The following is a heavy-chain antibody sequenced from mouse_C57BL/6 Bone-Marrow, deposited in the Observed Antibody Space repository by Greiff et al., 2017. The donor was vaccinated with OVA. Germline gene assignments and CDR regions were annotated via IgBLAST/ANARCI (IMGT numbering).Heavy chain of an antibody. CDR3: ARGDYSNPYAMDY. CDR1: GYSITSGYY. J-gene: IGHJ4*01. Sequence: EVKLQESGPGLVKPSQSLSLTCSVTGYSITSGYYWNWIRQPPGNKLEWMGNISYDGSNNYNPPLKNRITITRDTSKNQFFLKLSSVTTEDTAAYYCARGDYSNPYAMDYWGQGTSVTVSS. V-gene: IGHV3-6*01. D-gene: IGHD2-5*01. CDR2: ISYDGSN.